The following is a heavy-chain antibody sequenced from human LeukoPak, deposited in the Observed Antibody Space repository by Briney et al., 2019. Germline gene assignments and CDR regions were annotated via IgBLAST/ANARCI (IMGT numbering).Heavy chain of an antibody. CDR2: IRYDGSNK. CDR3: AKILYDYVWGSYRYPDY. D-gene: IGHD3-16*02. CDR1: GFTFSSYG. J-gene: IGHJ4*02. V-gene: IGHV3-30*02. Sequence: GGSLRLSCAASGFTFSSYGMHWVRQAPGKRLEWVAFIRYDGSNKYYADSVKGRFTISRDNSKNTLYLQMNSLRAEDTAVYYCAKILYDYVWGSYRYPDYWGQGTLVTVSS.